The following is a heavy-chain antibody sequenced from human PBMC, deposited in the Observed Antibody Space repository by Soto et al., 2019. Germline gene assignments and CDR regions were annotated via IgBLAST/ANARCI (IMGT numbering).Heavy chain of an antibody. CDR3: ARTRSFTLGFYYDGMDV. Sequence: GESLTISCPCSGNSFSRYWIGWVRQMPGKDLEWMGIIYPGDSDTRYSPSFQGQVTISADKSLRTAYLQWTSLKASDTALYYCARTRSFTLGFYYDGMDVWGQGTTVTVSS. J-gene: IGHJ6*02. CDR1: GNSFSRYW. V-gene: IGHV5-51*01. D-gene: IGHD6-6*01. CDR2: IYPGDSDT.